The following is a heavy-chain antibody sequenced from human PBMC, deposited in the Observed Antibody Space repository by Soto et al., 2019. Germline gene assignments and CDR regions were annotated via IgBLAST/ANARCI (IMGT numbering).Heavy chain of an antibody. D-gene: IGHD5-18*01. CDR1: GGSISSYY. Sequence: TSETLSLTCTVSGGSISSYYWSWIRQPPGKGLEWIGYIYYSGSTNYNPSLKSRVTISVDTSKNQFSLKLSSVTAADTAVYYCARDRGTAMVHYYYYGMDVWGQGTTVTVSS. CDR3: ARDRGTAMVHYYYYGMDV. J-gene: IGHJ6*02. CDR2: IYYSGST. V-gene: IGHV4-59*01.